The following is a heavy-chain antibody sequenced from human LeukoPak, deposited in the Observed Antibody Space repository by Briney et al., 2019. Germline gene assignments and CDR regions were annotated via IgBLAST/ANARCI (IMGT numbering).Heavy chain of an antibody. CDR1: GLTFSSYG. Sequence: GGSLRLSCAASGLTFSSYGMHWVRQAPGKGLEWVAVIWYDGSNKYYADSVKGRFTISRDNSKNTLYLQMNNMRAEDTAVYYCVKGPQWLYGGDAFDIWGQGTMVTVFS. J-gene: IGHJ3*02. CDR3: VKGPQWLYGGDAFDI. CDR2: IWYDGSNK. V-gene: IGHV3-33*06. D-gene: IGHD5-12*01.